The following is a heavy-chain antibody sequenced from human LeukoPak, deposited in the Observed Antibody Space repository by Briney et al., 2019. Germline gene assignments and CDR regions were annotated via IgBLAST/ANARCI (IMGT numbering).Heavy chain of an antibody. V-gene: IGHV1-2*02. CDR1: GYTFTGYY. CDR3: ARDRILYNWFDP. Sequence: GASVKVSCKASGYTFTGYYMHWVRQAPGQGLEWMGWINPNSGGTNYARKFQGRVTMTRDTSISTAYMELSRLRSDDTAVYYCARDRILYNWFDPWGQGTLVTVSS. J-gene: IGHJ5*02. CDR2: INPNSGGT.